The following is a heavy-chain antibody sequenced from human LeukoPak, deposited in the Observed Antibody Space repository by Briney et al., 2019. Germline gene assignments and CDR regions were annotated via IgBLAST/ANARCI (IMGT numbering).Heavy chain of an antibody. CDR3: LKGITLVRGFTDFDY. D-gene: IGHD3-10*01. Sequence: GGSLRLSCAASGFTFSRFAMNWVRQAPGKGLEWVATIIDNGDRTYYADSVRGRFTLSRDNSNNTLSLQMNSLRAEDTATYYCLKGITLVRGFTDFDYWGQGTLVTVSS. V-gene: IGHV3-23*01. J-gene: IGHJ4*02. CDR2: IIDNGDRT. CDR1: GFTFSRFA.